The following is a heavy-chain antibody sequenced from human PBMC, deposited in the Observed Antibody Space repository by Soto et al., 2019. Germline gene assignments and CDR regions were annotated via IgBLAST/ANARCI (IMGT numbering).Heavy chain of an antibody. J-gene: IGHJ3*02. CDR3: AIDYGEIDAFDI. CDR1: GGPFNNHA. Sequence: SVKVSCKTSGGPFNNHAINWVRQAPGQGLEWVGLVIPTLGTADYAQKFQGRVTMTADEVTNTAYMELSSLRSDDTGVYYCAIDYGEIDAFDIWGQGTSVTVSS. CDR2: VIPTLGTA. D-gene: IGHD4-17*01. V-gene: IGHV1-69*11.